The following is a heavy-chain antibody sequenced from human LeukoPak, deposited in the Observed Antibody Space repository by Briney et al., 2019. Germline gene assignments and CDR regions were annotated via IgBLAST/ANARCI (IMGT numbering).Heavy chain of an antibody. CDR2: IYTSGST. D-gene: IGHD3-22*01. Sequence: PSETLSLTCTVSGGSIISHYWSWIRQPAGKGLEWIGRIYTSGSTNYNPSLKSRVTMSVDTSKNQFSLKLSSVTAADTAVYYCARDRTYYYDGSGYYLFDPWGQGTLVTVSS. CDR1: GGSIISHY. CDR3: ARDRTYYYDGSGYYLFDP. V-gene: IGHV4-4*07. J-gene: IGHJ5*02.